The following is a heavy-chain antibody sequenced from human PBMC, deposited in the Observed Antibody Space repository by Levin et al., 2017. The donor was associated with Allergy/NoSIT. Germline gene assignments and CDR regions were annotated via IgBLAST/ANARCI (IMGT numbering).Heavy chain of an antibody. J-gene: IGHJ4*02. CDR1: GFSFDSYG. CDR2: ISYDGSDK. D-gene: IGHD2-15*01. CDR3: ARDVGYCSGSLCYPDY. V-gene: IGHV3-33*05. Sequence: GESLKISCAASGFSFDSYGMHWVRQAPGKGLEWVAVISYDGSDKYYADSVKGRFTISRDNSKNTLYLQMNSLRAEDTTVYYCARDVGYCSGSLCYPDYWGQGTLVTVSS.